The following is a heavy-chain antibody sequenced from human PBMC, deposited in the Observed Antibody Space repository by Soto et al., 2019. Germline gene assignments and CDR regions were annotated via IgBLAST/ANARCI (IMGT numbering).Heavy chain of an antibody. D-gene: IGHD3-16*01. CDR1: GFTFSNAW. CDR3: TTDRGQNYDFDY. CDR2: IKSKSDGGTT. V-gene: IGHV3-15*01. J-gene: IGHJ4*02. Sequence: EVQLVESGGGLVKPGGSLRLSCAASGFTFSNAWMSWVRQAPGRGLEWVGRIKSKSDGGTTDYAAPVKGRFAISRDDSKNTLYLQMDSLKTEDTAVYYCTTDRGQNYDFDYWGQGTLVTVSS.